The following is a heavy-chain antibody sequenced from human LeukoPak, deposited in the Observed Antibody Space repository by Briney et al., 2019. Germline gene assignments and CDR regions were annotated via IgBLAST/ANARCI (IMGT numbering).Heavy chain of an antibody. CDR1: GYTFTSYD. CDR3: ARVSLARGDAFDI. Sequence: ASVKVSCKASGYTFTSYDINWVRQAPGQGLEWMGWMNPNSGNTGYAQKFQGRVTMTRNTSISTAYMELSSLRSEDTAVYYCARVSLARGDAFDIWGQGTMVTVSS. J-gene: IGHJ3*02. CDR2: MNPNSGNT. V-gene: IGHV1-8*01.